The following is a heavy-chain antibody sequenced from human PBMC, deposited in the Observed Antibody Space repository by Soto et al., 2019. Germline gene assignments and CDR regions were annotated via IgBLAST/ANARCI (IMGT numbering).Heavy chain of an antibody. Sequence: ASVKGSCKASGYTLTGYYMHWVRQAPGQGLEWMGWINPNSGGTNYAQKFQGWVTMTRDTSISTAYMELSRLRSDDTAVYYCARVGSIVVVPDFDYWGQGTLVTVSS. CDR1: GYTLTGYY. J-gene: IGHJ4*02. V-gene: IGHV1-2*04. CDR3: ARVGSIVVVPDFDY. D-gene: IGHD2-2*01. CDR2: INPNSGGT.